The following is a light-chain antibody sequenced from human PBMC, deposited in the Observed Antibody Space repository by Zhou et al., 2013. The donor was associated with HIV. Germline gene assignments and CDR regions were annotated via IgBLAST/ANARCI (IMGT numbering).Light chain of an antibody. CDR2: RAS. J-gene: IGKJ4*01. CDR3: QQYSSYPLT. V-gene: IGKV1-5*03. Sequence: DIQMTQSPSTLSASVGDRVTITCRASQSIGSWLAWYQQQPGKAPKLLIYRASALESGVPSRFSGSESGTEFTLTISSLQPDDFAVYYCQQYSSYPLTFGGGTKVEI. CDR1: QSIGSW.